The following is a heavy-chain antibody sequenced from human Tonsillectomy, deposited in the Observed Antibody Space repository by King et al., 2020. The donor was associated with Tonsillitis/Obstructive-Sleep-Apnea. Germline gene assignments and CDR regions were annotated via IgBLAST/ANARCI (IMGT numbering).Heavy chain of an antibody. CDR1: GGSISSYY. V-gene: IGHV4-59*01. CDR2: IYYSGST. CDR3: ARVSRITIFGVVSQAFDI. D-gene: IGHD3-3*01. J-gene: IGHJ3*02. Sequence: QLQESGPGLVKPSETLSLTCTVSGGSISSYYWSWIRQPPGKGLEWIGYIYYSGSTNYNPSLKSRVTISVDTSKNQFSLKLSSVTAADTAVYYCARVSRITIFGVVSQAFDIWGPGTMVTVSS.